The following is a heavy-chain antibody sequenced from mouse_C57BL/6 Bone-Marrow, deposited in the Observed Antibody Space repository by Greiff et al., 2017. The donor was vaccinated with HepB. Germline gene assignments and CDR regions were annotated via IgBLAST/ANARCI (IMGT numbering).Heavy chain of an antibody. Sequence: QVQLQQSGAELARPGASVKLSCKASGYTFTSYGISWVKQRTGQGLEWIGEIYPRSGNTYYNEKFKGKATLTADKSSSTAYMELRSLTSEDSAVYFCAREKSTITTVVATRYFDVWGTGTTVTVSS. V-gene: IGHV1-81*01. CDR2: IYPRSGNT. CDR1: GYTFTSYG. J-gene: IGHJ1*03. D-gene: IGHD1-1*01. CDR3: AREKSTITTVVATRYFDV.